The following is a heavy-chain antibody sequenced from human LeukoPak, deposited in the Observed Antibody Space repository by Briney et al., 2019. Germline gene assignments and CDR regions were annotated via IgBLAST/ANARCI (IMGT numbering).Heavy chain of an antibody. CDR3: ARRKGDWFDP. CDR2: IYYSGGT. Sequence: SETLSLTCSVSGGSISSYYWSWIRQPPGKGLEWIGYIYYSGGTNYNPSLKSRVTISVDTSKNQFSLKLSSVTAADTAVYYCARRKGDWFDPWGQGTLVTVSS. CDR1: GGSISSYY. D-gene: IGHD3-16*01. V-gene: IGHV4-59*08. J-gene: IGHJ5*02.